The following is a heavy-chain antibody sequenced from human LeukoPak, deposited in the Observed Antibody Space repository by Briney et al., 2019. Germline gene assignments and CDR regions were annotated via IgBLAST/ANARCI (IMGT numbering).Heavy chain of an antibody. Sequence: GGSLRLSCAASGFTFSSYGMHWVRQAPGKGLEWVAVISYDGSNKYYADSVKGRFTISRDNAKNSLYLQMNSLRAEDTALYYCASGRHWSIAAAAVGGYWGQGTLVTVSS. CDR2: ISYDGSNK. CDR3: ASGRHWSIAAAAVGGY. CDR1: GFTFSSYG. D-gene: IGHD6-13*01. V-gene: IGHV3-30*03. J-gene: IGHJ4*02.